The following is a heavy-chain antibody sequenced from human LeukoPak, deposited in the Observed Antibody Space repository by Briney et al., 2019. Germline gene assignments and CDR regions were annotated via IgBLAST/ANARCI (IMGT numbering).Heavy chain of an antibody. CDR1: GYPFRRYV. CDR3: ARDGYDADGYLDY. V-gene: IGHV1-3*01. CDR2: INPANGNA. Sequence: ASLEVSCKASGYPFRRYVIHWLRQAPGQSLEWIGWINPANGNAKYSQNFQGRVTITRDTSASVVYMELSSLRYEDTAVYYCARDGYDADGYLDYWGQGALVPVSS. D-gene: IGHD5-12*01. J-gene: IGHJ4*02.